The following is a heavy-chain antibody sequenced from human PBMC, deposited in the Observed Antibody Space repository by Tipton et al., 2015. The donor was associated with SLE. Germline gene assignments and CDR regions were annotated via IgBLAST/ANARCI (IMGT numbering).Heavy chain of an antibody. CDR3: AKETTLSD. V-gene: IGHV3-23*01. CDR2: IGESVDDT. Sequence: GSLRLSCTASGFTFSSYDMNWVRQAPGKGLEWVSIIGESVDDTDYADTVKGRFAISRDNSRNTLFLQMNSLRVKDTAVYYCAKETTLSDWGQGTLVTVSS. D-gene: IGHD1-1*01. J-gene: IGHJ4*02. CDR1: GFTFSSYD.